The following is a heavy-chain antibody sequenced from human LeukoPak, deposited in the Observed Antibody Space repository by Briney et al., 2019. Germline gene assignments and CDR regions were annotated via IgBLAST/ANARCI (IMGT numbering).Heavy chain of an antibody. CDR2: ISTNGETT. D-gene: IGHD1-26*01. CDR3: VKDLSGTWSFDY. V-gene: IGHV3-64D*06. Sequence: PGESLRLSCSASGFPFNTHFMHWVRQTPGKALEYVSTISTNGETTFYADSVTGRFTISRDNSQNTLYLQMSSLRPDDTAVYYCVKDLSGTWSFDYWGQGTLVTVSS. J-gene: IGHJ4*02. CDR1: GFPFNTHF.